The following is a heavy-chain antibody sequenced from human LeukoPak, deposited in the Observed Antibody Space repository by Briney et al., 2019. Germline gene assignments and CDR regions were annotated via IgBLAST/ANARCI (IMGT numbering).Heavy chain of an antibody. Sequence: GGSLRLSCAASGFTFSGSAMHWVRQASGKGLEWVARVRSKDNGYATSYSASVRGRFTISRDDSKNMAYLQMDSLKTEDTAVYFCSRTSDAAWYFDLWGRGTLVTVSS. V-gene: IGHV3-73*01. CDR1: GFTFSGSA. D-gene: IGHD6-25*01. J-gene: IGHJ2*01. CDR3: SRTSDAAWYFDL. CDR2: VRSKDNGYAT.